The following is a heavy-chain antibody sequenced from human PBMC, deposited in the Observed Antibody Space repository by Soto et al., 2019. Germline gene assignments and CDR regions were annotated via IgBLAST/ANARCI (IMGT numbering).Heavy chain of an antibody. Sequence: QVQLVQSGAEVKKPGASVKVSCKASGYTFTSYGISWVRQAPGQGLEWMGWISAYNGNTNYAQKLQGRVTMTTDTSTSTAYMELRSLGADDTAVYYCTRAGVLEYDDLWNGNNWCDPGGQGTLVTVSS. CDR2: ISAYNGNT. V-gene: IGHV1-18*01. CDR1: GYTFTSYG. J-gene: IGHJ5*02. D-gene: IGHD3-3*01. CDR3: TRAGVLEYDDLWNGNNWCDP.